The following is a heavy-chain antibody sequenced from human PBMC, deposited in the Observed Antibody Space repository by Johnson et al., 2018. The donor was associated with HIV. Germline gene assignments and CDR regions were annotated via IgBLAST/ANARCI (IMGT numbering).Heavy chain of an antibody. CDR1: GFTLSNYG. CDR3: AKDKSRWELLAFDI. V-gene: IGHV3-30*02. D-gene: IGHD1-26*01. Sequence: QVQLVESGGGVAQPGGSLRLSCAASGFTLSNYGMHWVRQAPGKGLEWVAFLRYDGSYDNHADSVKGRFTISRYNSKNKLYLQMNSLSAEDTAVYHCAKDKSRWELLAFDICGQGTMVTVSS. CDR2: LRYDGSYD. J-gene: IGHJ3*02.